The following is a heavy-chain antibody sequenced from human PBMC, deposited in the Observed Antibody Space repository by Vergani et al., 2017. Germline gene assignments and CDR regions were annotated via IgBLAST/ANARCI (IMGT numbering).Heavy chain of an antibody. J-gene: IGHJ5*02. CDR2: INTNTGNP. CDR3: ASDVADIAANWFDP. Sequence: QVQLVQSGSELKKPGASVKVSCKASGYTFTSYAMNWVRQAPGQGLEWMGWINTNTGNPTYDQGFTGRFVFSLDTSVSTAYLQICSLKAEDTAVYYCASDVADIAANWFDPWGQGSLVTVSS. D-gene: IGHD5-12*01. V-gene: IGHV7-4-1*01. CDR1: GYTFTSYA.